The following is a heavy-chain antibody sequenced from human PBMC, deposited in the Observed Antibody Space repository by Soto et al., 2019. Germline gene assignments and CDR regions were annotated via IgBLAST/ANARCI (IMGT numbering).Heavy chain of an antibody. J-gene: IGHJ5*02. Sequence: PSETLSLTCTVSGGSISSGGYYWSWIRQHPGKGLEGIGYIDYSGSTYYNPSLKSRVTISVDTAKNQFALKLSSVTAADTAVYYCARALLRYPDWLDPWGQGTLVTVSS. CDR1: GGSISSGGYY. CDR3: ARALLRYPDWLDP. CDR2: IDYSGST. V-gene: IGHV4-31*03. D-gene: IGHD2-2*02.